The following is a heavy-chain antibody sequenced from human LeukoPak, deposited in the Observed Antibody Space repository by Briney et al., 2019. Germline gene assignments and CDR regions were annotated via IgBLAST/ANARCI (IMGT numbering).Heavy chain of an antibody. Sequence: GASLRLSCAASGFTFSSYAMSWVRQAPGKGLEWVSAISGSGSSTYYADSVKGRFTISRDNSKNTLYLQMNSLRAEDTAVYYCANPTYSGSYGGVYWGQGTLVTVSS. J-gene: IGHJ4*02. CDR3: ANPTYSGSYGGVY. CDR2: ISGSGSST. CDR1: GFTFSSYA. V-gene: IGHV3-23*01. D-gene: IGHD1-26*01.